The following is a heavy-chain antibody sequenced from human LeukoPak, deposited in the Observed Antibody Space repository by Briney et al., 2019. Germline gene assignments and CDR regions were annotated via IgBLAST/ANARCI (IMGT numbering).Heavy chain of an antibody. J-gene: IGHJ6*03. CDR3: ARDHYYDSSGYPLWYYYYYMDV. D-gene: IGHD3-22*01. V-gene: IGHV3-30*01. CDR1: GFTFSSYA. CDR2: VSHDGSNK. Sequence: PGRSLRLSCAASGFTFSSYAMHWVRQAPGKGLEWVAVVSHDGSNKYYADSVKGRFTISRDNSKNTLYLQMNSLRVEDTAVYYCARDHYYDSSGYPLWYYYYYMDVWGKGTTVTVSS.